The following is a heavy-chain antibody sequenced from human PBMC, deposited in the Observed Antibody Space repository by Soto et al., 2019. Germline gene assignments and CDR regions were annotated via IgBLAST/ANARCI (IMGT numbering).Heavy chain of an antibody. CDR2: ISSSSRYI. D-gene: IGHD2-15*01. Sequence: EVQLVESGGGLVKPGGSLRLSCAASGFTFSSYSMNWVRQAPGKGLEWVSSISSSSRYIYYADSVKGRFTISRDNAKNSLYLQMNSLRAEDTAVYYCASTVVNRIDAFDIWGQGTMVTVSS. J-gene: IGHJ3*02. CDR1: GFTFSSYS. CDR3: ASTVVNRIDAFDI. V-gene: IGHV3-21*01.